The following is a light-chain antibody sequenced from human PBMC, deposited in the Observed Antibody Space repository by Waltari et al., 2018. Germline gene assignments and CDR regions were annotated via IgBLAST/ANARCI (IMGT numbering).Light chain of an antibody. V-gene: IGKV1-39*01. CDR2: AAS. Sequence: DIQMTQSPSSLSASVGDRVTITSRASQSLSSNLNWYQQKPGKAPKLLIYAASTLQSGVPSRFSGSGSGTDFTLTISSLQPEDFATYYCQQSYSTLLTFGGGTK. CDR3: QQSYSTLLT. J-gene: IGKJ4*01. CDR1: QSLSSN.